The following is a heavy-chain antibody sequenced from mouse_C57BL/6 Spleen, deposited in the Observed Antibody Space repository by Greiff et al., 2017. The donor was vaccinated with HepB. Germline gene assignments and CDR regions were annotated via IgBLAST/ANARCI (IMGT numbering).Heavy chain of an antibody. CDR3: ARGGAYYYSNYEVDY. CDR1: GYTFTSYW. V-gene: IGHV1-64*01. J-gene: IGHJ2*01. Sequence: QVQLQQPGAELVKPGASVKLSCKASGYTFTSYWMHWVKQRPGQGLEWIGMIHPNSGSTNYNEKFKSKATLTVDKSSSTAYMQLSSLTSEDSAVYYWARGGAYYYSNYEVDYWGQGTTLTVSS. CDR2: IHPNSGST. D-gene: IGHD2-5*01.